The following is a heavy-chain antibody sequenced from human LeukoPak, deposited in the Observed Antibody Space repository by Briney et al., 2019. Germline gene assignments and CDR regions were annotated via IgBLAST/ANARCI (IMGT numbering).Heavy chain of an antibody. V-gene: IGHV1-8*01. D-gene: IGHD6-13*01. CDR3: ARKEYSSLSDY. Sequence: ASVKVSCKASGYTFTSYDINWVRQATGQGLEWMGWMNPKSANTGYAQKFQGRVTMTRNTSISTAYMELSSLTSEDTAVYYCARKEYSSLSDYWGQGTLVTVSS. CDR2: MNPKSANT. J-gene: IGHJ4*02. CDR1: GYTFTSYD.